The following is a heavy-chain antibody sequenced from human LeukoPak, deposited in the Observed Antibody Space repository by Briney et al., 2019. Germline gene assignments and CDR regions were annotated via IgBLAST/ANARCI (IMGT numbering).Heavy chain of an antibody. Sequence: SETLSLTCTVSGGSISSSSYYWSWIRQPPGKGLEWIGSIYYSGSTYYNPSLKSRVTISVDTSKNQFSLKLSSVTAADTAVYYCASGVDIVADYWGQGTLVTVS. D-gene: IGHD5-12*01. J-gene: IGHJ4*02. CDR2: IYYSGST. CDR3: ASGVDIVADY. CDR1: GGSISSSSYY. V-gene: IGHV4-39*01.